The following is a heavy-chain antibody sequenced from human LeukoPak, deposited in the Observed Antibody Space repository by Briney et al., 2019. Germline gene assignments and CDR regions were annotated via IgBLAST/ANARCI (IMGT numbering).Heavy chain of an antibody. CDR3: ARPPYSSSSYYYYYMDV. D-gene: IGHD6-6*01. CDR2: IRYDGSNK. Sequence: GGSLRLSCAASGFTFSSYGMHWVRQAPGKGLEWVAFIRYDGSNKYYADSVKGRFTISRDNSKNTLYLQMNSLRAEDTAVYYCARPPYSSSSYYYYYMDVWGKGTTVTVSS. CDR1: GFTFSSYG. J-gene: IGHJ6*03. V-gene: IGHV3-30*02.